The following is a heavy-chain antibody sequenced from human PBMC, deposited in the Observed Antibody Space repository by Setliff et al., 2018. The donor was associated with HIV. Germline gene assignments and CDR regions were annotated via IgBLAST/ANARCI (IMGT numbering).Heavy chain of an antibody. CDR3: ARAYDILIVNAFDV. CDR1: GFTVENYY. Sequence: SLRLSCAASGFTVENYYMSWVRQAPGKGLEWVSVVYSGGSTYYADYVKGRFTISRDIPRNSLYLQMNNLRAEDTAVYYCARAYDILIVNAFDVWGPGTMVTVSS. J-gene: IGHJ3*01. D-gene: IGHD3-9*01. V-gene: IGHV3-53*05. CDR2: VYSGGST.